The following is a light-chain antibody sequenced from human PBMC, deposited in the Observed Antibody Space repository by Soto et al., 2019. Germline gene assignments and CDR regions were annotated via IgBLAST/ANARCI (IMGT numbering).Light chain of an antibody. CDR2: QIS. J-gene: IGKJ1*01. Sequence: IVLTQTPLSSAVTLGQPASFSCGSSESLVHSDGNTYLGWLHLRPGQPPRLLIYQISRRPPGVPDRFSGSGAGTNFTLKISRVEPEDVGIFYFMQASQLRTFGQGTKVDIK. CDR1: ESLVHSDGNTY. V-gene: IGKV2-24*01. CDR3: MQASQLRT.